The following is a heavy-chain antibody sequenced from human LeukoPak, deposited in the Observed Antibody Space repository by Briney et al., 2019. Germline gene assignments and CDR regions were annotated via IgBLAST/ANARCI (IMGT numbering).Heavy chain of an antibody. CDR3: ATLRSVRYSSSWYGDYFDF. CDR1: GDSITSGVHY. CDR2: IYHRGNT. J-gene: IGHJ4*02. V-gene: IGHV4-30-2*01. D-gene: IGHD6-13*01. Sequence: PSETLSLTCTVSGDSITSGVHYGSWIRQPPGKGLEWIGYIYHRGNTYYNPSLKSRVTISVDRSTNQFSLKVTSVTAADTTVYYCATLRSVRYSSSWYGDYFDFWGQGTLVTVSS.